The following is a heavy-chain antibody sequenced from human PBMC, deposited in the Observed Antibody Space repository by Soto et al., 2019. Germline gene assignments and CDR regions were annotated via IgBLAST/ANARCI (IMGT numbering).Heavy chain of an antibody. D-gene: IGHD6-13*01. CDR3: ARRIAAAGTRVPWFDP. J-gene: IGHJ5*02. CDR2: IYYSGST. V-gene: IGHV4-39*01. CDR1: GGSISSSSYY. Sequence: SETLSLTCTVSGGSISSSSYYWGWIRQPPGKGLEWIGSIYYSGSTYYNPSLKSRVTISVDTSKNQFSLKLSSVTAADTAVYYCARRIAAAGTRVPWFDPWGQGTLVTVSS.